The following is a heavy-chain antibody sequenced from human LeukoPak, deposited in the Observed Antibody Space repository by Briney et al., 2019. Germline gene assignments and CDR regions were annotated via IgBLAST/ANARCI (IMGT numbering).Heavy chain of an antibody. CDR3: ARIYDLLTGYSTFDY. D-gene: IGHD3-9*01. CDR1: GFTVSSNY. J-gene: IGHJ4*02. Sequence: GGSLRLSCAASGFTVSSNYMTWVRQAPGKGLEWVSFIYSTGSTYYADSVQGRFTISRHNSKNTLYLQMNGLRPEDTAIYYCARIYDLLTGYSTFDYWGQGTLVTVSS. CDR2: IYSTGST. V-gene: IGHV3-53*04.